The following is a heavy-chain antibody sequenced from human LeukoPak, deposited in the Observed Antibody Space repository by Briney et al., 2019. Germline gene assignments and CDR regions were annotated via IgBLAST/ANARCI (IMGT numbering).Heavy chain of an antibody. V-gene: IGHV4-31*01. CDR1: RASISSGDYY. CDR3: AREGDASGTYYNRGYFDY. CDR2: INSSGRT. D-gene: IGHD3-10*01. J-gene: IGHJ4*02. Sequence: PPETLSLTCTVSRASISSGDYYWTWLRQHPEAGLEWIAYINSSGRTYYNPSLKSQITISLDTSKNQFSLKLSSVTAADTAVYYCAREGDASGTYYNRGYFDYWGQGTLVTVSS.